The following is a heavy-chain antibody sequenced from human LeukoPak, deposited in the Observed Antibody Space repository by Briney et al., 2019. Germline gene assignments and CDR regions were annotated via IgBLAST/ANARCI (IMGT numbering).Heavy chain of an antibody. D-gene: IGHD3-9*01. CDR2: LWRDGTNN. Sequence: PGGSPRLSCVASGFTLRNYGMHWVRQAPGKGLEWVAVLWRDGTNNFYADSVKGRFRFSRDNSKDILYLQMNSLRAEDTAVYYCAKEYEIFVGAFDIWGQGTMVTVSS. V-gene: IGHV3-33*06. J-gene: IGHJ3*02. CDR3: AKEYEIFVGAFDI. CDR1: GFTLRNYG.